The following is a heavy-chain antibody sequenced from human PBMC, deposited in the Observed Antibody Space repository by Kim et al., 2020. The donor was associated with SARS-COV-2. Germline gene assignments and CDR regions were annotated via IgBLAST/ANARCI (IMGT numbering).Heavy chain of an antibody. CDR1: GYTFTSYD. J-gene: IGHJ6*02. V-gene: IGHV1-8*01. CDR3: ARGGVVGATLESLGMDV. D-gene: IGHD1-26*01. Sequence: ASVKVSCKASGYTFTSYDINWVRQATGQGLEWMGWMNPNSGNTGYAQKFQGRVTMTRNTSISTAYMELSSLRSEDTAVYYCARGGVVGATLESLGMDVWGQGTTVTVSS. CDR2: MNPNSGNT.